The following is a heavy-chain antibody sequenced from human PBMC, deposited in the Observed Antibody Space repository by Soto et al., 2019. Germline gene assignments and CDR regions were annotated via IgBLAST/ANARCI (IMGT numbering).Heavy chain of an antibody. V-gene: IGHV1-8*01. Sequence: ASVKVSCKASGYTFTSYDINWVRQATGQGLEWMGWMNPNSGNTGYAQKFQGRVTMTEDTSTGTAYMELSSLRSEDTAVYYCATLPSADGVRHLVVVVAATLGAFDLSGQAPMVTVSS. CDR2: MNPNSGNT. CDR1: GYTFTSYD. D-gene: IGHD2-15*01. CDR3: ATLPSADGVRHLVVVVAATLGAFDL. J-gene: IGHJ3*01.